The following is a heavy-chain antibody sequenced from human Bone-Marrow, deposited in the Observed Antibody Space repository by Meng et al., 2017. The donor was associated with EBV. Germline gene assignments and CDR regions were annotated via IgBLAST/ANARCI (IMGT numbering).Heavy chain of an antibody. CDR1: GGTFSSYA. D-gene: IGHD3-10*01. CDR2: LIPKSGVP. V-gene: IGHV1-69*01. CDR3: ASESGRGFTPDY. Sequence: QWQLVQSGRKGQKPGSSVKVSCKTSGGTFSSYAVSWVRQAPGQGLEWMGGLIPKSGVPYFARKCQGRLTITADESTSTHYMDLTSLRSDDTAVYYCASESGRGFTPDYWGRGTLVTVSS. J-gene: IGHJ4*02.